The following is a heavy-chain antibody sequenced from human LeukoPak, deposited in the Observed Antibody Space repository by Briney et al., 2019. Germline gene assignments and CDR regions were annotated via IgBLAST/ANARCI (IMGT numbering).Heavy chain of an antibody. CDR1: GFTFSNYD. Sequence: GGSLRLSCAASGFTFSNYDMSWVRQAPGKGLEWVSSISSGGVSTYYADSVKGRFTISRDNSKNTLYLQMNSLRAEDTAVYYCARGGIITSYAFEIWGQGTMVTVSS. CDR3: ARGGIITSYAFEI. D-gene: IGHD3-10*01. V-gene: IGHV3-23*03. J-gene: IGHJ3*02. CDR2: ISSGGVST.